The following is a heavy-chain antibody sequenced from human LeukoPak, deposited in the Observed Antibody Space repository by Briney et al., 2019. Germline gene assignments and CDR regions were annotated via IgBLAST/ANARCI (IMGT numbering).Heavy chain of an antibody. CDR1: GFTFSSYA. Sequence: GGSLRLSCAASGFTFSSYAMSWVRQAPGKGLEWVSAISGSGGSTYYADSVKGRFAISRDNSKNTLYLQMNSLRAEDTAVYYCAKDRCGGDCQLGAFDIWGQGTMVTVSS. CDR3: AKDRCGGDCQLGAFDI. D-gene: IGHD2-21*02. CDR2: ISGSGGST. V-gene: IGHV3-23*01. J-gene: IGHJ3*02.